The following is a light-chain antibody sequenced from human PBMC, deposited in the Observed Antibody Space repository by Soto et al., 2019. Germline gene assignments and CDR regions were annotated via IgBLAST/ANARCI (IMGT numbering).Light chain of an antibody. CDR2: SNN. V-gene: IGLV1-44*01. Sequence: QSVLTQPPSASGTPGQRVTISCSGSSSSIGSNIVNWYQQLPGTAPKLLIYSNNQRPSGVPDRFSGSKSGTSASLAISGLQSEDGADYYCAAWDDSLNGQVFGTGTKLTVL. CDR3: AAWDDSLNGQV. CDR1: SSSIGSNI. J-gene: IGLJ1*01.